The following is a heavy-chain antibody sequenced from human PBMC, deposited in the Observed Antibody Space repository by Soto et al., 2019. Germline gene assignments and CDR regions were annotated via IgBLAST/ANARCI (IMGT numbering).Heavy chain of an antibody. J-gene: IGHJ6*02. CDR1: GHTFTGYY. CDR2: INPNSGGT. Sequence: ASVKVSCKASGHTFTGYYMHWVRQAPGQGLEWMGWINPNSGGTNYAQKFQGRVTITRDTSASTAYMELSSLRSEDTAVYYCATHYYDSRAPGYYYGMDVWGQGTTVTVSS. CDR3: ATHYYDSRAPGYYYGMDV. D-gene: IGHD3-22*01. V-gene: IGHV1-2*02.